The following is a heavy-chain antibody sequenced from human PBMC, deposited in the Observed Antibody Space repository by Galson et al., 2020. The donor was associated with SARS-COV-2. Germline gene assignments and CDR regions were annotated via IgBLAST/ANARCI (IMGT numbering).Heavy chain of an antibody. D-gene: IGHD1-7*01. CDR3: AGRVAGTNSLDI. CDR2: TYYRSKWSS. Sequence: SQTLSLTCAIPGDSVSSNSAAWNWIRQSPSRGLEWLGRTYYRSKWSSDYAVSVKSRITINPDTSKNQFSLQLNSVTPEDTAVYYCAGRVAGTNSLDIWGQGTMVIVSS. CDR1: GDSVSSNSAA. V-gene: IGHV6-1*01. J-gene: IGHJ3*02.